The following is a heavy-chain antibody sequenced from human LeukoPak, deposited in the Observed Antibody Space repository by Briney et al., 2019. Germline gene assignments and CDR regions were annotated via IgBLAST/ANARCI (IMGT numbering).Heavy chain of an antibody. CDR2: IKQEGSEK. CDR1: GFIFSSYW. CDR3: ARAEWELICLDY. Sequence: GGSLRLSCAASGFIFSSYWMSWVRQAPGKGLEWVANIKQEGSEKYYVDSVKGRFTISRDNAKNSLYLQMNRLRAEDTAVYYCARAEWELICLDYWGQGTLVTVSS. V-gene: IGHV3-7*03. D-gene: IGHD1-26*01. J-gene: IGHJ4*02.